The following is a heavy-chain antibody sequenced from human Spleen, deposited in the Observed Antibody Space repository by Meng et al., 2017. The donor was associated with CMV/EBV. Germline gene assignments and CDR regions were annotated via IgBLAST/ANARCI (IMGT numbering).Heavy chain of an antibody. CDR3: AKGASTSCYSHSDS. CDR1: GFTFSSYA. D-gene: IGHD2-2*01. V-gene: IGHV3-23*01. CDR2: ISGSGGST. J-gene: IGHJ4*02. Sequence: GGSLRLSCAASGFTFSSYAMSWVRQAPGKGLEWVSVISGSGGSTYYADSVNGRFTISRDNSKNTLYLQMNSLRAEDTAVYYCAKGASTSCYSHSDSWGQGTLVTVSS.